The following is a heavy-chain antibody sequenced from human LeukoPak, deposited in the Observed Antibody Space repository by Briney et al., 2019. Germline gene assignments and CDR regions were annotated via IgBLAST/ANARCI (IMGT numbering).Heavy chain of an antibody. CDR2: IYYSGST. CDR3: ARGAHYDSSGYYGNNYFDY. D-gene: IGHD3-22*01. Sequence: SETLSLTCTVSGGSISSYYWSWIRQPPGKGLEWIGYIYYSGSTNYNPSLKSRVTISVDTSKNQFSLKLSSVTAADTAVYYCARGAHYDSSGYYGNNYFDYWGQGTLVPVSS. CDR1: GGSISSYY. V-gene: IGHV4-59*01. J-gene: IGHJ4*02.